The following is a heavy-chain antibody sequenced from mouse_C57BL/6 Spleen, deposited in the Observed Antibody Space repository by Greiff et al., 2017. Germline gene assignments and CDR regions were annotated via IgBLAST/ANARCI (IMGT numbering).Heavy chain of an antibody. CDR2: FYPGSGSI. CDR1: GYTFTEYT. Sequence: QVHVKQSGAELVKPGASVKLSCKASGYTFTEYTIHWVKQRSGQGLEWIGWFYPGSGSIKYNEKFKDKATLTADKSSSTVYMELSRLTSEDSAVYFCARHSDYDGSSPLYYAMDYWGQGTSVTVSS. V-gene: IGHV1-62-2*01. CDR3: ARHSDYDGSSPLYYAMDY. D-gene: IGHD1-1*01. J-gene: IGHJ4*01.